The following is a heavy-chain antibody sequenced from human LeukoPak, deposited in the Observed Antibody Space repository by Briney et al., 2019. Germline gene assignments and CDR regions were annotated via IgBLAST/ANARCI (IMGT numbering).Heavy chain of an antibody. V-gene: IGHV3-30*04. CDR2: ISYDGSNK. J-gene: IGHJ5*02. D-gene: IGHD6-19*01. CDR1: GFTFSSYA. Sequence: SLRLSCAASGFTFSSYAMHWVRQAPGKGLEWVAVISYDGSNKYYADSVKGRFTISRDNSKNTLYLQMNSLRAEDTAVYYCARDSLLGGSSGWFYWFDPWGQGTLVTVSS. CDR3: ARDSLLGGSSGWFYWFDP.